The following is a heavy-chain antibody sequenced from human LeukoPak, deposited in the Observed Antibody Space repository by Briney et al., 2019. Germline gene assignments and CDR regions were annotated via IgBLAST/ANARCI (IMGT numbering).Heavy chain of an antibody. J-gene: IGHJ4*02. CDR2: IRGSGATT. Sequence: PGGSLRLSCAASGLTFITYAMSWVRQAPGKGLELFSAIRGSGATTYYADSVKGRFTISRDNSKNTLYLQKNSLRADDTAVYYCARTIWFGEFGVYWGQGTLVTVSS. CDR3: ARTIWFGEFGVY. V-gene: IGHV3-23*01. D-gene: IGHD3-10*01. CDR1: GLTFITYA.